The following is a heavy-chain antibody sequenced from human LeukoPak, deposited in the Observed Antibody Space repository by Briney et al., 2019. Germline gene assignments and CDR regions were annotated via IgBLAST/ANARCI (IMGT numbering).Heavy chain of an antibody. V-gene: IGHV3-48*03. J-gene: IGHJ1*01. CDR3: AGYSSGSGY. CDR2: ISSSGSTI. D-gene: IGHD6-19*01. CDR1: GFTFSSYE. Sequence: GGSLRPSCAASGFTFSSYEMNWVRQAPGKGLEWVSYISSSGSTIYYADSVKGRFTISRDNAKNSLYLQMNSLRAEDTAVYYCAGYSSGSGYWGQGTLVTVSS.